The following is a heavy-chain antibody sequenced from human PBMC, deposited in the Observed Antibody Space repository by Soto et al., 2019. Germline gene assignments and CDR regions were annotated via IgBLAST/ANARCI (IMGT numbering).Heavy chain of an antibody. D-gene: IGHD6-19*01. CDR1: GYTFTSYG. J-gene: IGHJ4*02. V-gene: IGHV1-18*01. CDR2: ISAYNGNT. Sequence: QVQLVQSGAEVKKPGASVKVSCKASGYTFTSYGISWVRQAPGQGLEWMGWISAYNGNTKYAQKLQGRVTMTTDTSTSTAYRVRRSRRSEDTAVNYCARDLAVAPIDYWGQGTLVTVSS. CDR3: ARDLAVAPIDY.